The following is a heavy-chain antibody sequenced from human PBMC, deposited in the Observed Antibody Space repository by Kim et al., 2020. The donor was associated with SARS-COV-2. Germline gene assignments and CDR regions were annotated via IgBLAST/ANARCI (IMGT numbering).Heavy chain of an antibody. Sequence: GGSLRLSCAVSGFSFSRSGMHWVRQAPGKGLEWVAIISYDGSNKEYTDSVKGRFTISRDDAKNTLYLQMNSLREEDTAVYYCVARSMVRGAGYGIDVWGQGTTVTVSS. D-gene: IGHD3-10*01. V-gene: IGHV3-30*03. CDR2: ISYDGSNK. J-gene: IGHJ6*02. CDR1: GFSFSRSG. CDR3: VARSMVRGAGYGIDV.